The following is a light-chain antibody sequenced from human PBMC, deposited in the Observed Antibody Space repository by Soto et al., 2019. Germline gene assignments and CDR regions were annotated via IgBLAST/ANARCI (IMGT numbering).Light chain of an antibody. CDR3: QQYGSYRYT. CDR2: GAS. Sequence: EVVLTQSPGTLSLSPGERATLSCRASQTVSSGYLAWYQQKPGQAPRLLIYGASGRATGIPDRFSGSGSGTDFTLTISRLEPEDFAVYYCQQYGSYRYTFGQGTKLEIK. J-gene: IGKJ2*01. V-gene: IGKV3-20*01. CDR1: QTVSSGY.